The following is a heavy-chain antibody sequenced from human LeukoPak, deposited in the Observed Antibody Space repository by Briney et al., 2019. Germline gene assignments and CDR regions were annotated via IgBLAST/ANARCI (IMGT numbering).Heavy chain of an antibody. CDR3: ARHLVSSPWWRTGDAFDI. CDR2: IYYSGST. D-gene: IGHD3/OR15-3a*01. J-gene: IGHJ3*02. CDR1: GGSISSYY. V-gene: IGHV4-59*08. Sequence: SETLSLTCTVSGGSISSYYWSWIRQPPGKGLEWIGYIYYSGSTNYNPSLKSRVTISVDTSKNQFSLKLSSVTAADTAVYYCARHLVSSPWWRTGDAFDIWGQGTMVTVSS.